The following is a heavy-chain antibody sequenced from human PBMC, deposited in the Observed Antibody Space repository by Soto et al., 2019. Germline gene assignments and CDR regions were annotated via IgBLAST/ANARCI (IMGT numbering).Heavy chain of an antibody. J-gene: IGHJ3*02. CDR1: GGSISSGDYY. V-gene: IGHV4-30-4*01. D-gene: IGHD3-3*01. Sequence: SETLSLTCTVSGGSISSGDYYWSWIRQPPGKGLEWIGYIYYSGSTYYNPSLKSRVTISVDTSKNQFSLKLSSVTAADTAVYYCASTPKYYDFWSGYPDAFDIWGQGPMVTV. CDR2: IYYSGST. CDR3: ASTPKYYDFWSGYPDAFDI.